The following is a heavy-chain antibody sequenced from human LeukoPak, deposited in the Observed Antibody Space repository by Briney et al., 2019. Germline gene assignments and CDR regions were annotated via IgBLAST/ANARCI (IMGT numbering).Heavy chain of an antibody. CDR3: ARAGTPDYYYYMDV. V-gene: IGHV4-59*01. Sequence: KPSETLSLTCTVSGGSISSYYWSWIRQPPGKGLEWIGYIYYSGSTNYNPSLKSRVTISVDTSKNQFSLKLSSVTAADTAVYYCARAGTPDYYYYMDVWSKGTTVTVSS. J-gene: IGHJ6*03. D-gene: IGHD1-14*01. CDR1: GGSISSYY. CDR2: IYYSGST.